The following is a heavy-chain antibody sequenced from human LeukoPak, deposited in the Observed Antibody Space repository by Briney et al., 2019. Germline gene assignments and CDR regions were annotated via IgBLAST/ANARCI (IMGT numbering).Heavy chain of an antibody. J-gene: IGHJ6*03. CDR2: IYYSGGT. CDR3: ARHYYDFWSGYYSDYYYYMDV. CDR1: GGSISSYY. Sequence: SETLSLTCTVSGGSISSYYWSWIRQPPGKGLGWIGYIYYSGGTNYNPSLKSRVTISVDTSKNQFSLKLSSVTAADTAVYYCARHYYDFWSGYYSDYYYYMDVWGKGTTVTVSS. D-gene: IGHD3-3*01. V-gene: IGHV4-59*01.